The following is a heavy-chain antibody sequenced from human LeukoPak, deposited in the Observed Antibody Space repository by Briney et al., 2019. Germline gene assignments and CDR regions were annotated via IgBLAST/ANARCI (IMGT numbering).Heavy chain of an antibody. D-gene: IGHD2-8*02. V-gene: IGHV4-59*08. CDR1: GGSISSYY. Sequence: PSETLSLTCTVSGGSISSYYWSWIRQPPGKGLEWIGYIYYSGSTNYNPSLKSRVTISVDTSKNQFSLKLCSVTAADTAVYYCATPSGYYYYGMDVWGQGTTVTVSS. J-gene: IGHJ6*02. CDR3: ATPSGYYYYGMDV. CDR2: IYYSGST.